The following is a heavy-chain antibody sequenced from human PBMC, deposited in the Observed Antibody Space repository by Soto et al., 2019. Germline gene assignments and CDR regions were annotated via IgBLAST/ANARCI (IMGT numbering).Heavy chain of an antibody. J-gene: IGHJ6*02. CDR1: GFTFSSYE. CDR2: ISSSGSTI. Sequence: PGGSLRLSCAASGFTFSSYEMNWVRQAPGKGLEWVSYISSSGSTIYYADSVKGRFTISRDNAKNSLYLQMNSLRAEDTAVYYCAREGAAAAGMDVWGQGTTVTVS. D-gene: IGHD6-13*01. CDR3: AREGAAAAGMDV. V-gene: IGHV3-48*03.